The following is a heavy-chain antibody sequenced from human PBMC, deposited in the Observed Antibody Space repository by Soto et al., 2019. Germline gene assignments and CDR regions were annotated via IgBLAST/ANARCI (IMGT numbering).Heavy chain of an antibody. V-gene: IGHV3-30*18. CDR1: GFTFSNYD. D-gene: IGHD1-20*01. Sequence: HPGGSLRLSCAASGFTFSNYDIHWVRQAPGKGLEWVAVISYDGSYIYYADSVKGRFAFSRDNSKDTLYLQMNNLRAEDTAVYYCAKPPDYNWNDYWGQGTLVTVSS. CDR2: ISYDGSYI. J-gene: IGHJ4*02. CDR3: AKPPDYNWNDY.